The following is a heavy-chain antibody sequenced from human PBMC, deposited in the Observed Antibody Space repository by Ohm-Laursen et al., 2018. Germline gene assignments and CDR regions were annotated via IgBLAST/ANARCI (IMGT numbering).Heavy chain of an antibody. Sequence: SLRLSCTASGFTFSSYAMSWVRLLTGKRLEWVSGIDAAGRTYYPASMEGRFTISRENDKNSLYLQVDSLRAGDTAVYYCAREERGSDFQGIDYWGQGTLVTVSS. CDR2: IDAAGRT. D-gene: IGHD3/OR15-3a*01. CDR1: GFTFSSYA. CDR3: AREERGSDFQGIDY. J-gene: IGHJ4*02. V-gene: IGHV3-13*01.